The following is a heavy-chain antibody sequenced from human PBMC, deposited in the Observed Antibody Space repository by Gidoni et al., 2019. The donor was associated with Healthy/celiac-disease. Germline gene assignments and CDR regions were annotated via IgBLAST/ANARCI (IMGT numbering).Heavy chain of an antibody. CDR3: ARGRSSSRNYWFDP. CDR2: IYYSGST. CDR1: GGSIRSGGYY. D-gene: IGHD6-6*01. V-gene: IGHV4-31*03. Sequence: QVQLQESGPGLVKSSQTLFLTCPVSGGSIRSGGYYWSWIRQHPGKGLEWIGYIYYSGSTYYNPSLKSRVTISVDTSKNQFSLKLSAVTAADTAVYYCARGRSSSRNYWFDPWGQGTLVTVSS. J-gene: IGHJ5*02.